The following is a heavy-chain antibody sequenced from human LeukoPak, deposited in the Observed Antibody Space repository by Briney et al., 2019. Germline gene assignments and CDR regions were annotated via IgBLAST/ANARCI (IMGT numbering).Heavy chain of an antibody. CDR1: GYTFTSYG. Sequence: ASVKVSCKASGYTFTSYGISWVRQAPGQGLEWMGWISAYNGNTNYAQKLQGRVTMTTDTSTSTAYMELRSLRSDDTAVYYCARWRNYDFWSGYPPIIYYYYGMDVWGQGTTVTVSS. CDR3: ARWRNYDFWSGYPPIIYYYYGMDV. V-gene: IGHV1-18*01. J-gene: IGHJ6*02. CDR2: ISAYNGNT. D-gene: IGHD3-3*01.